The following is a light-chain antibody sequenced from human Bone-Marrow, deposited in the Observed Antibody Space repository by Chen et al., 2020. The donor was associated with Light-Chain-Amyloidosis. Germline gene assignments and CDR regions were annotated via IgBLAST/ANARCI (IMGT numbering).Light chain of an antibody. V-gene: IGKV2-28*01. CDR2: LGS. CDR3: MQALQTPLT. J-gene: IGKJ4*01. Sequence: DIVMTQSPLSLPVPPGEPASISCRSSQSLLHSNGYNSLDWYLQKPGQSQQLLIYLGSNRASGVPDRFSGSGSGTDFTLKISRVEAEDVGVYYCMQALQTPLTFGGGTKVEIK. CDR1: QSLLHSNGYNS.